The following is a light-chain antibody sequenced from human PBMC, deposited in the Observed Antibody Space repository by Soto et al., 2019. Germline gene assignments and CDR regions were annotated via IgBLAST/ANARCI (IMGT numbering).Light chain of an antibody. CDR2: DAS. J-gene: IGKJ5*01. Sequence: EIVLTQSPGTLSLSPGERATLSCRASQSVSSYLALYQQKPGQDPRLLIYDASNRANGIPARFSGRGSGTDFTLTISSLEPEDFAVYYCQQRSNWPPITFGQGTRLEIK. V-gene: IGKV3-11*01. CDR3: QQRSNWPPIT. CDR1: QSVSSY.